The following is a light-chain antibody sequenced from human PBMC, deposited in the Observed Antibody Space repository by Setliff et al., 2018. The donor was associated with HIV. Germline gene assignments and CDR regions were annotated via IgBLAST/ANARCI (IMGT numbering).Light chain of an antibody. V-gene: IGLV2-14*01. J-gene: IGLJ1*01. CDR1: SSDVGSYNY. CDR3: SSYTSSSLYV. CDR2: EVS. Sequence: QSALTQPASVSGSPGQSITISCTGTSSDVGSYNYVSWYQQQQGKAPKLMIYEVSNRPSGVSNRFSGSKSGNTASLTISGLQAEDESDYYCSSYTSSSLYVFGTGTKVTVL.